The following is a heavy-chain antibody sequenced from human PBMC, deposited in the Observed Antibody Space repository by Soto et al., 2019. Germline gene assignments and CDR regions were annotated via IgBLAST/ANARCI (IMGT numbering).Heavy chain of an antibody. CDR2: IXXGXGXX. J-gene: IGHJ4*02. CDR3: AAEDSGSYYWLL. D-gene: IGHD1-26*01. CDR1: GYTLTELS. V-gene: IGHV1-58*02. Sequence: GASVQVSCKVSGYTLTELSMHLVRQARGQRLXGIXXIXXGXGXXXYXXXFQERVTITRDMSTSTAYMELSSLRSEDTAVYYCAAEDSGSYYWLLWGQGTLVTVSS.